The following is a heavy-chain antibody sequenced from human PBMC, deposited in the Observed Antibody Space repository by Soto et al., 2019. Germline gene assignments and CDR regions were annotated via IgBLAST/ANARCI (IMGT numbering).Heavy chain of an antibody. CDR1: GGSFSGFF. CDR3: ARRLAFYWYFDL. CDR2: IYYSGST. Sequence: PSETLSLTCAVSGGSFSGFFWGWIRQLPGKGLEWIGSIYYSGSTYYNPSLKSRVTISVDTSKNQFSLKLSSVTAADTAVYYCARRLAFYWYFDLWGRGTLVTVSS. V-gene: IGHV4-39*01. D-gene: IGHD6-6*01. J-gene: IGHJ2*01.